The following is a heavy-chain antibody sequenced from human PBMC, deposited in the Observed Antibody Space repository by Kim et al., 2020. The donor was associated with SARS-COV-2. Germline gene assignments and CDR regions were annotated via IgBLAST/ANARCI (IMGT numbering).Heavy chain of an antibody. CDR2: IESKTDGGTT. D-gene: IGHD5-12*01. CDR1: GFTFSDAW. V-gene: IGHV3-15*04. CDR3: TTRGYSAYDLAV. J-gene: IGHJ6*02. Sequence: GGSLRLSCAASGFTFSDAWMSWVRQAPGKGLEWVGHIESKTDGGTTHYAAPVKGRFTISRDDSKNTLYLQMNSLKSEDTAVYFCTTRGYSAYDLAVWGQGTTVTVSS.